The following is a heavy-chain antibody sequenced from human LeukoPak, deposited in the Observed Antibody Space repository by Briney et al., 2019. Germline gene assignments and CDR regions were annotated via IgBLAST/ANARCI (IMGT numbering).Heavy chain of an antibody. CDR1: GFTFSSYA. J-gene: IGHJ4*02. CDR3: ARDARVVLGY. CDR2: ISYDGSNK. D-gene: IGHD2/OR15-2a*01. V-gene: IGHV3-30-3*01. Sequence: PGRSLRLSCAASGFTFSSYAMHWVRQAPGKGLEWVAVISYDGSNKYYADSVKGRFTISRDNSKNTLYLQMNSLRAEDTAVYFCARDARVVLGYWGQGTLVAVSS.